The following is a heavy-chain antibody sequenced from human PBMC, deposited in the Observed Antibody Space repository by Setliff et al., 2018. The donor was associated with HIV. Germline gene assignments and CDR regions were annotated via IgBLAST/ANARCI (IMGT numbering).Heavy chain of an antibody. V-gene: IGHV1-58*01. CDR1: GFTFTDSA. Sequence: SVKVSCKASGFTFTDSAVQWVRQTRGQRLEWIGWIVVGRGNTNYAQQFQGRVTITRDMSTSTAYMELSSLRSEDTAVYYCVADPSISMVRGLILGSTFDIWGQGAMVTVSS. D-gene: IGHD3-10*01. CDR3: VADPSISMVRGLILGSTFDI. CDR2: IVVGRGNT. J-gene: IGHJ3*02.